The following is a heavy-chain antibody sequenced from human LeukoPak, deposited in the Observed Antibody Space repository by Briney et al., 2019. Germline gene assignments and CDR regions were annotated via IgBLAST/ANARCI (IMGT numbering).Heavy chain of an antibody. V-gene: IGHV3-21*01. J-gene: IGHJ4*02. CDR3: ARDGIAARYSLGY. CDR1: EFTFSSYS. Sequence: PGGSLRLSCAASEFTFSSYSMNWVRQAPGKGLEWVSSISSSSYIYYADSVKGRFTISRDNAKNSLYLQMNSLRAEDTAVYYCARDGIAARYSLGYWGQGTLVTVSS. CDR2: ISSSSYI. D-gene: IGHD6-6*01.